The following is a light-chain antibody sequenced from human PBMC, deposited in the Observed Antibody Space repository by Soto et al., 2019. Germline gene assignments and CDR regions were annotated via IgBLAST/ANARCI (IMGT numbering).Light chain of an antibody. J-gene: IGLJ2*01. V-gene: IGLV1-40*01. Sequence: QSVLTQPPSVSGAPGQRVTTSCTGSSSNIGTGYDVHWYQQLPATAPKLLIYDNSNRPSGVPDRFSGSKSGTSASLAITGLQAEDEAHYYCQSYDSSLSGPLFGGGTKLTVL. CDR3: QSYDSSLSGPL. CDR2: DNS. CDR1: SSNIGTGYD.